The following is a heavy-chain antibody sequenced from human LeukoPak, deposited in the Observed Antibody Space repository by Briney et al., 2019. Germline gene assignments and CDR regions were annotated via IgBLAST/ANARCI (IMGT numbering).Heavy chain of an antibody. CDR1: GFTFSSYS. D-gene: IGHD3-9*01. CDR2: ISSSSSYI. J-gene: IGHJ4*02. V-gene: IGHV3-21*01. Sequence: PGGSLRLSCAASGFTFSSYSMNWVRQAPGKGLEWVSSISSSSSYIYYADSVKGRFTISRDNAKNTLYLQMNSPRAEDTAVYYCARDEYDILTDYDYWGQGILVTVSS. CDR3: ARDEYDILTDYDY.